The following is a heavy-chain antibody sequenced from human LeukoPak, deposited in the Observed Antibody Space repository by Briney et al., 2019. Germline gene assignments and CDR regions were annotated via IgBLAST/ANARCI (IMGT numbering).Heavy chain of an antibody. CDR1: GFTLSSHS. D-gene: IGHD1-26*01. V-gene: IGHV3-21*01. Sequence: GGSLRLSCAASGFTLSSHSMNWVRQAPGKGLEWVSSISSSSSYIYYADSVKGRFTISRDNAKNSLYLQMNSLRAEDTAVYYCARDQAWYSPVGHYWGQGTLVTVSS. CDR3: ARDQAWYSPVGHY. CDR2: ISSSSSYI. J-gene: IGHJ4*02.